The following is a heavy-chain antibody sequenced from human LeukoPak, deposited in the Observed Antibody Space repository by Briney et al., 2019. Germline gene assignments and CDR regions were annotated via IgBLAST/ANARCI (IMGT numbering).Heavy chain of an antibody. CDR2: IYYSGST. Sequence: SETLSLTCTVSGGFVSSGSYYWSWIRQPPGKGLEWIGYIYYSGSTNYNPSLKSRVTISVDTSKNQFSLNLSSVTAADTAVYYCARGVPAAVTNYFDYWGQGTLVTVSS. CDR1: GGFVSSGSYY. V-gene: IGHV4-61*01. CDR3: ARGVPAAVTNYFDY. D-gene: IGHD2-2*01. J-gene: IGHJ4*02.